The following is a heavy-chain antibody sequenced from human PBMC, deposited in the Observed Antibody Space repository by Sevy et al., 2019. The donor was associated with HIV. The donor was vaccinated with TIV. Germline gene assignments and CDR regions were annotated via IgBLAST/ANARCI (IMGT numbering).Heavy chain of an antibody. D-gene: IGHD3-3*01. CDR2: IYYSGST. CDR3: ARVIDFWSGYPDAEANYYMDV. J-gene: IGHJ6*03. V-gene: IGHV4-31*03. CDR1: GGSISSGGYY. Sequence: SETLSLTCTVSGGSISSGGYYWSWIRQHPGKGLEWIGYIYYSGSTYYNPSLKSRVTISVDTSKNQFSLKLSSVTAADTAVYYCARVIDFWSGYPDAEANYYMDVWGKGTTVTVSS.